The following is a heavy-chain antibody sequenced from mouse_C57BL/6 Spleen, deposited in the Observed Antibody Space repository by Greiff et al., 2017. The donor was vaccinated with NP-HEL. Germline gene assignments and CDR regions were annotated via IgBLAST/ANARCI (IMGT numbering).Heavy chain of an antibody. CDR3: ARRGYGAMDY. J-gene: IGHJ4*01. CDR2: IDPSDSYT. CDR1: GYTFTSYW. D-gene: IGHD3-1*01. Sequence: QVQLQQPGAELVKPGASVKLSCKASGYTFTSYWMQWVKQRPGQGLEWIGEIDPSDSYTNYNQKFKSKATLTVDTSSSTAYMQLSSLTSEDSAVYYCARRGYGAMDYWGQGTSVTVSS. V-gene: IGHV1-50*01.